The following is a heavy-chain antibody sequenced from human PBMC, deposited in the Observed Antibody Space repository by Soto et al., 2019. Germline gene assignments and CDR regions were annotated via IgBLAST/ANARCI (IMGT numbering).Heavy chain of an antibody. V-gene: IGHV3-23*01. Sequence: GGSLRLSCAASGFTFSSYAMSWVRQAPGKGLEWVSAISGSGGSTYYADSVKGRFTISRDNSKNTLYLQMNSLRAEDTAVYYCAKAPRYCTNRVCQPSRYYYYMDVWGKGTTVTVSS. CDR2: ISGSGGST. D-gene: IGHD2-8*01. CDR1: GFTFSSYA. CDR3: AKAPRYCTNRVCQPSRYYYYMDV. J-gene: IGHJ6*03.